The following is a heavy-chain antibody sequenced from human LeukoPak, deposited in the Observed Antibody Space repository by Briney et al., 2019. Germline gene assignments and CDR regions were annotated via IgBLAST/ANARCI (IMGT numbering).Heavy chain of an antibody. Sequence: GASVKVSCEASGYTFTGYYMHWVRQAPGQGLEWMGRINPNSGGTNYAQKFQGRVTMTRDTSISTAYMELSRLRSDDTAVYYCAGRVGATKGYYFDYWGQGTLVTVSS. V-gene: IGHV1-2*06. CDR3: AGRVGATKGYYFDY. CDR2: INPNSGGT. J-gene: IGHJ4*02. CDR1: GYTFTGYY. D-gene: IGHD1-26*01.